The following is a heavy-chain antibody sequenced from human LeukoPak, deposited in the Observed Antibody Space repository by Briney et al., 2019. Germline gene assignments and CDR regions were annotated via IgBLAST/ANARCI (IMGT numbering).Heavy chain of an antibody. CDR3: AKEAVVVPAATPPDY. D-gene: IGHD2-2*01. V-gene: IGHV3-30*18. Sequence: GGSLRLSCAASGFTFSSYGMHWVRQAPGKGLEWVAVISYDGSNKYYVDSVKGRFTISRDNSKNTLYLQMNSLRAEDTAVYYCAKEAVVVPAATPPDYWGQGTLVTVSS. CDR1: GFTFSSYG. CDR2: ISYDGSNK. J-gene: IGHJ4*02.